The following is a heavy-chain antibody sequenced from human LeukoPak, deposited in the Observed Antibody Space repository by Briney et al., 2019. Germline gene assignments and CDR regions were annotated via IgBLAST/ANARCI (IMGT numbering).Heavy chain of an antibody. D-gene: IGHD4-17*01. CDR3: ASVRYEGYYFDY. J-gene: IGHJ4*02. CDR1: GGSISSHY. V-gene: IGHV4-59*11. CDR2: IYYSGST. Sequence: PSETLSLTCTVSGGSISSHYWSWIRQPPGKGLEWIGYIYYSGSTNYNPSLKSRVTISVDTSKNQFSLKLSSVTAADTAVYYCASVRYEGYYFDYWGQGTLVTVSS.